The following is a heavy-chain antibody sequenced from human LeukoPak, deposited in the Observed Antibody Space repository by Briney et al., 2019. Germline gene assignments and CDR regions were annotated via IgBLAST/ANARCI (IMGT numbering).Heavy chain of an antibody. Sequence: SGTLSLTCSVSGGSISNNNWWSWVRQSPGKGLEWIGNIYHSGTTHYKPSLKSRATISVDKSKNQFSLKLNSVTAADTAIYYCAIKPPSGWFGTGWLDPWGQGTLVTVSS. J-gene: IGHJ5*02. D-gene: IGHD3-10*01. V-gene: IGHV4-4*02. CDR3: AIKPPSGWFGTGWLDP. CDR1: GGSISNNNW. CDR2: IYHSGTT.